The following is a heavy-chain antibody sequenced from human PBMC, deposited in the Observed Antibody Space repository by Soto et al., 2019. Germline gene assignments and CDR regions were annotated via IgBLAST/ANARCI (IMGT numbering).Heavy chain of an antibody. Sequence: SETLSLTCAVSGGSISSGGYSWSWIRQPPGKGLEWIGYIYHSGSTYYNQSLKSRVTISVDRSKNHFSLKLSSVTAADTAVYYCARVPSPWGQGTLVTVSS. CDR1: GGSISSGGYS. J-gene: IGHJ5*02. V-gene: IGHV4-30-2*01. CDR3: ARVPSP. CDR2: IYHSGST.